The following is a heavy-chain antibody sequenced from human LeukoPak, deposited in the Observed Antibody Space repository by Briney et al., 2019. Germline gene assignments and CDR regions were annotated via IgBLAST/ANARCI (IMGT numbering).Heavy chain of an antibody. V-gene: IGHV3-74*03. CDR2: IKGDGRTT. J-gene: IGHJ4*02. D-gene: IGHD6-13*01. Sequence: GGSLRLSCAAAGFTFSSYWMHWVRQAPGKGLVWVSRIKGDGRTTTYADSVKGRFTISRDNAKNTLYLQMNRLTVEDTAVYYCASSIAEQQLAFDYSGQGTLVTVSS. CDR3: ASSIAEQQLAFDY. CDR1: GFTFSSYW.